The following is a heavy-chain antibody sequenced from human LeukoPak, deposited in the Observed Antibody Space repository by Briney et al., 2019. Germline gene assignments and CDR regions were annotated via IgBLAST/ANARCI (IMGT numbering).Heavy chain of an antibody. J-gene: IGHJ4*02. V-gene: IGHV3-53*01. CDR3: ARDSHFSNCLLGY. CDR2: IYSGGST. D-gene: IGHD6-13*01. Sequence: PGGSLRLSCAASGFTVSSNYMSWVRQAPGKGLEWVSVIYSGGSTYYADSVKGRFTISRDNSKNTLYLQMNSLRAEDTAVYYCARDSHFSNCLLGYWGQGTLVTVSS. CDR1: GFTVSSNY.